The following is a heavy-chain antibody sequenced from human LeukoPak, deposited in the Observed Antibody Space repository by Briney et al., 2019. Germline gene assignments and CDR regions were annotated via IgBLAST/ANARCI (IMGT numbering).Heavy chain of an antibody. D-gene: IGHD6-13*01. V-gene: IGHV3-74*01. J-gene: IGHJ4*02. Sequence: PGGSLRLSCAASEFTFGDYWMHWVRQVPGKGLVWVSHINTDGSSPTYGDSAKGRFTVSRENAKNTLFLQMNRLRVEDTAVYYCARGTAATAGIDYWGQGTLVTVSS. CDR2: INTDGSSP. CDR3: ARGTAATAGIDY. CDR1: EFTFGDYW.